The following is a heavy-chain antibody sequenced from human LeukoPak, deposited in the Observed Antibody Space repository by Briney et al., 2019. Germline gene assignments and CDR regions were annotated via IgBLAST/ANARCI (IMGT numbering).Heavy chain of an antibody. J-gene: IGHJ4*02. Sequence: GGSLRPSCAASGFTPSSYSMNWVRQAPGKGLEWVSSISTSSSYIYYAGSVRGRFTISIDNAKNSLYLQMNNLRAEDTDVYYCARAHEVGDYWGQGTLVTVSS. D-gene: IGHD1-26*01. CDR3: ARAHEVGDY. V-gene: IGHV3-21*01. CDR2: ISTSSSYI. CDR1: GFTPSSYS.